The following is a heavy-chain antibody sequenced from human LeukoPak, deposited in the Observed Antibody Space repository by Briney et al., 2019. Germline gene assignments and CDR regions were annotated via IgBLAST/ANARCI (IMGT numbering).Heavy chain of an antibody. V-gene: IGHV1-18*01. J-gene: IGHJ4*02. CDR3: ARVGAAAGTLGVFDY. CDR1: GYTFTSYG. D-gene: IGHD6-13*01. Sequence: ASVKVSXKASGYTFTSYGISWVRQAPGQGLEWMGWISAYNGNTNYAQKLQGRVTMTTDTSTSTAYMELRSLRSDDTAVYYCARVGAAAGTLGVFDYWGQGTLVTVSS. CDR2: ISAYNGNT.